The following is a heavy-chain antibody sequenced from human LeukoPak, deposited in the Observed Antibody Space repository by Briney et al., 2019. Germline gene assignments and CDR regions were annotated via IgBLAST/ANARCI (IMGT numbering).Heavy chain of an antibody. CDR3: AGGKIPAALFDY. J-gene: IGHJ4*02. D-gene: IGHD2-2*01. CDR2: IYYSGST. Sequence: KPSETLSLTCTVSGGSISNYYWSWIRQPPGKGLEWIGYIYYSGSTNYNPSLKSRVTISVDTSKNQFSLKLSSVTAADTAVYYCAGGKIPAALFDYWGQGTLVTVSS. CDR1: GGSISNYY. V-gene: IGHV4-59*01.